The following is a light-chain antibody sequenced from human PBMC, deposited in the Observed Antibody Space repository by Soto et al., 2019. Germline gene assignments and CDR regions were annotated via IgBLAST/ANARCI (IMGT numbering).Light chain of an antibody. V-gene: IGKV1-13*02. Sequence: AIQVTQSPSSLSASVGDRVTITCLASQDIRGALAWYQQKPAKPPKLLIYDVSTLENGVPSRFSGDSSGTQFSLTISGLQPEDFGTYYCQQFNSYPVTFGHGTRLYIK. J-gene: IGKJ5*01. CDR3: QQFNSYPVT. CDR1: QDIRGA. CDR2: DVS.